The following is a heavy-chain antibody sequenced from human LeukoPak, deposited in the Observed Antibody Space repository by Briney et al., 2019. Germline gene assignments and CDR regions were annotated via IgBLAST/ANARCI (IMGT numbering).Heavy chain of an antibody. CDR1: GFTFSSYG. Sequence: GGSLRLSCAASGFTFSSYGMSWVRQSPGKGLEWVSAIIASGATTYHADSVKGRFTISRDNSKNTLYLQLNTLRAEDTAVYYCARGSGDYSGQGTLVTVSS. CDR2: IIASGATT. V-gene: IGHV3-23*01. J-gene: IGHJ4*02. CDR3: ARGSGDY.